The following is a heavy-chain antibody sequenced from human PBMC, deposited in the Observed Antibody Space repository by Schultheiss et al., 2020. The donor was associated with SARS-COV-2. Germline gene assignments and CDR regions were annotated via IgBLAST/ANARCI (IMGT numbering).Heavy chain of an antibody. CDR2: IKQDGSEK. CDR3: ARDRGYCSSTSCYRGYYYYMDV. D-gene: IGHD2-2*01. Sequence: GGSLRLSCAASGFTFSSYWMSWVRQAPGKGLEWVANIKQDGSEKYYVDSVKGRFTISRDNAKNSLYLQMNSLRAEDTAVYYCARDRGYCSSTSCYRGYYYYMDVWGKGTTVTVSS. V-gene: IGHV3-7*03. CDR1: GFTFSSYW. J-gene: IGHJ6*03.